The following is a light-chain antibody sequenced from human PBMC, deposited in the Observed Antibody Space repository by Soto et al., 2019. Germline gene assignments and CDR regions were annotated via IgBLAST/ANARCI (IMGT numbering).Light chain of an antibody. V-gene: IGKV3-11*01. CDR1: QSVGSY. CDR2: DAS. Sequence: ILFTQSPSTLSLSSGERATFCCRGSQSVGSYLAWYQQKPGQPPRLLIYDASNRATGIPARFSGSGSGTDFTLTISSLEPEDVAVYYCQQRSIWPRNTFGLGTKVDIK. J-gene: IGKJ2*01. CDR3: QQRSIWPRNT.